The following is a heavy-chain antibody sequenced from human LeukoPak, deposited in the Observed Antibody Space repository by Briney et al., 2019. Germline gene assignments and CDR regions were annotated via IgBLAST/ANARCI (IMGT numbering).Heavy chain of an antibody. Sequence: PGGSLRLSCAASGFTFSGYYMSWIRQAPGKGLEWVSYISSSNSYTNYADSVKGRFYADSVKGRVTISRDNAKNSLYLQMNSLRAEDTAVYYCASLTYYFDSSGYYPGYFQHWGQGTLVTVSS. D-gene: IGHD3-22*01. CDR2: ISSSNSYT. CDR3: ASLTYYFDSSGYYPGYFQH. CDR1: GFTFSGYY. J-gene: IGHJ1*01. V-gene: IGHV3-11*03.